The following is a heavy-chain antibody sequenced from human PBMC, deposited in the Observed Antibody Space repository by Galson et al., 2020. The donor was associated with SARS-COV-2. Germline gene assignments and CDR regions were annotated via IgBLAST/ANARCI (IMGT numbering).Heavy chain of an antibody. CDR3: ARDYHCSGGSCTDCFDP. CDR1: GFTFSSYG. V-gene: IGHV3-33*01. J-gene: IGHJ5*02. D-gene: IGHD2-15*01. Sequence: QLGESLKISCAASGFTFSSYGMHWVRQAPGKGLEWVAVIWYDGSNKYYADSVKGRFTISRDNSKNTLYLQMNSLRSDDTALYYCARDYHCSGGSCTDCFDPWGQGTLVTVSS. CDR2: IWYDGSNK.